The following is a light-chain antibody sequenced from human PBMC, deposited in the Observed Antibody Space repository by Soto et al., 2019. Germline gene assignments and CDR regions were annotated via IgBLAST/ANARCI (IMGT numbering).Light chain of an antibody. CDR2: GAS. J-gene: IGKJ1*01. Sequence: DIQLTQSPPTLPASVGDRVTITCRASQSIRYYLAWYQQLPGKAPKLLIYGASSLQSGVPSRFSGSGFGTEFSLTISSLQPDDFATYFCQHHNSYSQTFGQGTKVEIK. CDR3: QHHNSYSQT. CDR1: QSIRYY. V-gene: IGKV1-5*01.